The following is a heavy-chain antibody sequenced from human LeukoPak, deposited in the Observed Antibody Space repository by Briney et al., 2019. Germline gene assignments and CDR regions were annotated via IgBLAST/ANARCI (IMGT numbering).Heavy chain of an antibody. CDR1: GGTFSSYA. CDR2: IIPIFGTA. CDR3: ARVPPGYYYYYYMDV. J-gene: IGHJ6*03. Sequence: SVKVSCKASGGTFSSYAISWVRQAPGQRLEWMGGIIPIFGTANYAQKFQGRVTITADESTSTAYMELSSLRSEDTAVYYCARVPPGYYYYYYMDVWGKGTMVTVSS. V-gene: IGHV1-69*01.